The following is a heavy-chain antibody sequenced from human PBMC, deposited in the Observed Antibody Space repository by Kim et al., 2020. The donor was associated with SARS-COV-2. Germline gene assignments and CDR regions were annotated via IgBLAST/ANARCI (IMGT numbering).Heavy chain of an antibody. J-gene: IGHJ6*02. V-gene: IGHV4-34*01. CDR1: GGSFSGYY. Sequence: SETLSLTCAVYGGSFSGYYWSWIRQPPGKGLEWIGEINHSGSTNYNPSLKSRVTISVDTSKNQFSLKLSSVTAADTAVYYCARNGNGFWSLYGMDVWGQGTTVTVSS. D-gene: IGHD3-3*01. CDR3: ARNGNGFWSLYGMDV. CDR2: INHSGST.